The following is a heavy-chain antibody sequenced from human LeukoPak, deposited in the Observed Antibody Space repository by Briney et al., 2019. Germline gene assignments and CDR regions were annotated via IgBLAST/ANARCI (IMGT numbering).Heavy chain of an antibody. CDR1: GASISSYY. CDR2: IYYSGST. V-gene: IGHV4-59*12. Sequence: SETLSLTCTVSGASISSYYWSWIRQSPGKGLEWIGYIYYSGSTYYNPSLKSRVTISVDTSKNQFSLKLSSVTAADTAVYYCARDHGMIVAAAGTFDYWGQGTLVTVSS. J-gene: IGHJ4*02. CDR3: ARDHGMIVAAAGTFDY. D-gene: IGHD6-13*01.